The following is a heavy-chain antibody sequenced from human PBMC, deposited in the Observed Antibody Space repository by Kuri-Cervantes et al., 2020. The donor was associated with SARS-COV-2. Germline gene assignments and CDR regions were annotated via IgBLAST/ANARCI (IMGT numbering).Heavy chain of an antibody. CDR3: ARVVAAAGRLWFDP. J-gene: IGHJ5*02. CDR2: IYSGGST. V-gene: IGHV3-53*01. D-gene: IGHD2-15*01. Sequence: GGSLRLSCAASGFTVSSNYMSWVRQAPGKGLEWVSVIYSGGSTYYADSVKGRFTISRDNSKKMVFLQMDKLRDEDAALYYCARVVAAAGRLWFDPWGQGTPVTVSS. CDR1: GFTVSSNY.